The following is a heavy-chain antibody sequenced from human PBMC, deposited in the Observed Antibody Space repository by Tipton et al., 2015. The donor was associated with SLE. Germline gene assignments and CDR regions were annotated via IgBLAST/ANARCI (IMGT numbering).Heavy chain of an antibody. J-gene: IGHJ6*02. D-gene: IGHD1-14*01. CDR1: GGSFSGYY. Sequence: LRLSCAVYGGSFSGYYWSWIRQPPGKGLEWIGEINHSGSTNHNPSLKSRATISIDMSRNQFSLRLNFVTAADTAVYYCVRQPPGGGPGYQYDMDVWGQGTAVTVSS. V-gene: IGHV4-34*04. CDR2: INHSGST. CDR3: VRQPPGGGPGYQYDMDV.